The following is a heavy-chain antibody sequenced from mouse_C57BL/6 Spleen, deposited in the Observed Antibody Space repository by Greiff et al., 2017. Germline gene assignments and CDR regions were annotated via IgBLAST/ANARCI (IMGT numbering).Heavy chain of an antibody. CDR3: ARVKYYYGSRGNYAMDY. CDR2: ISYDGSN. D-gene: IGHD1-1*01. J-gene: IGHJ4*01. Sequence: EVKVEESGPGLVKPSQSLSLTCSVTGYSITSGYYWNWIRQFPGNKLEWMGYISYDGSNNYNPSLKNRISITRDTSKNQFFLKLNSVTTEDTATYYCARVKYYYGSRGNYAMDYWGQGTSVTVSS. V-gene: IGHV3-6*01. CDR1: GYSITSGYY.